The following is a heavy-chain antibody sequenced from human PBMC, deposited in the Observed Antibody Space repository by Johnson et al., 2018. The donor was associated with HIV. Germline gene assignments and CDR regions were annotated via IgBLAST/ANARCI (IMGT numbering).Heavy chain of an antibody. CDR1: GFTFSSYW. V-gene: IGHV3-30-3*01. Sequence: QVQLVESGGGLAQPGGSLRLSCAASGFTFSSYWMSWVRQAPGKGLEWVAVIAYDGANKYYADSVKGPFTISRDNSKNSLYLQMNSLRAEDTAVYYCARDDLAFDIWGQGTMVTVSS. D-gene: IGHD3/OR15-3a*01. CDR2: IAYDGANK. CDR3: ARDDLAFDI. J-gene: IGHJ3*02.